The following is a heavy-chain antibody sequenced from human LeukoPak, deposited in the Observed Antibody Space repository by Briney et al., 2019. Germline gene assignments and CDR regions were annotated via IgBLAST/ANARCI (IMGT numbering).Heavy chain of an antibody. V-gene: IGHV1-18*01. CDR2: ISAYSGDT. J-gene: IGHJ6*02. CDR3: ATAQYYYYYGMDV. Sequence: ASVKVSCKASGYTFTSYGISWVRQAPGQGLEWMGWISAYSGDTNYAQKFQGRATMTTDTSTSTAYMELRSLSSDDTAVYYCATAQYYYYYGMDVWGQGTTVTVSS. CDR1: GYTFTSYG.